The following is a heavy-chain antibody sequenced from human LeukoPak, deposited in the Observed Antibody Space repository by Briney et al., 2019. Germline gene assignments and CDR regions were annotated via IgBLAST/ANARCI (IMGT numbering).Heavy chain of an antibody. Sequence: GGSVRLSCAASGFTFDDYGMSWVRQAPGKGLEWVSGICWNGGSTDYVDSVKGRFTISRDNAKNSLYLQMNRLRAEDTALYYCARDGDYYDSSGYHAHPDYWGQGTLVTGPS. CDR2: ICWNGGST. CDR1: GFTFDDYG. CDR3: ARDGDYYDSSGYHAHPDY. J-gene: IGHJ4*02. D-gene: IGHD3-22*01. V-gene: IGHV3-20*04.